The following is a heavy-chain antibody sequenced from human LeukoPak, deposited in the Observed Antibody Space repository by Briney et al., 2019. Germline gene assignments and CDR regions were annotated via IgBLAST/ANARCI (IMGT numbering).Heavy chain of an antibody. V-gene: IGHV3-66*01. Sequence: GGSLRLSCAASGFTVSSNYMSWVRQAPGKGLEWVSVIYSGGSTYYADSVKGRFTISRDNSKNTLYLQMNSLRAEDTAVYYCARVRSLLWFGELSYYFDYWGQGTLVTVSS. CDR2: IYSGGST. CDR1: GFTVSSNY. CDR3: ARVRSLLWFGELSYYFDY. J-gene: IGHJ4*02. D-gene: IGHD3-10*01.